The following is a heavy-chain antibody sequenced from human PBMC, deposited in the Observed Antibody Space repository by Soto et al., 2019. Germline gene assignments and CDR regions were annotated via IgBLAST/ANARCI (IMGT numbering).Heavy chain of an antibody. J-gene: IGHJ4*02. CDR3: TREGGSSSWYAGGVFDY. D-gene: IGHD6-13*01. Sequence: QVQLVESGGGVVQPGRSLRLSCAASGFTFSSYGMHWVRQAPGKGLEWVAVIWYDGSNKYYADSVKGRFTISRDNSKNTLYLQMNSLRAEDTAVYYCTREGGSSSWYAGGVFDYWGQGTLVTVSS. CDR1: GFTFSSYG. V-gene: IGHV3-33*01. CDR2: IWYDGSNK.